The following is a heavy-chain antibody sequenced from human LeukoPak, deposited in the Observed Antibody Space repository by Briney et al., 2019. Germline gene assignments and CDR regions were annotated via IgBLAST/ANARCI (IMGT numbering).Heavy chain of an antibody. J-gene: IGHJ2*01. V-gene: IGHV4-4*07. CDR3: ARAGSMASFQPDL. D-gene: IGHD1-26*01. Sequence: SETLSLTCTVSGGSMSSYYWSWIRQPAGKGLEWIGHIYSGGSTNYNPSLKSRVTISVDTSKNQFSLKLSSVPAADTAVYYCARAGSMASFQPDLWGRGTLVTVSS. CDR1: GGSMSSYY. CDR2: IYSGGST.